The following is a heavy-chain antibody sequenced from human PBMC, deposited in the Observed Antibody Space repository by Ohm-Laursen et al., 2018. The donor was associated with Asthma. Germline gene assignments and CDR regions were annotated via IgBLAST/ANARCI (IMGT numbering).Heavy chain of an antibody. V-gene: IGHV1-8*02. Sequence: SVKVSCKASGYTFTNYAIHWVRQAPGQGLEWMGWMNPNSGKTGYAQKFQGRVIMTRNTAISTAYMEQSSLKSEDTAVYYCARPFKTHDHGDYRDFWYFDLWGRGTLITVSS. CDR3: ARPFKTHDHGDYRDFWYFDL. J-gene: IGHJ2*01. CDR1: GYTFTNYA. D-gene: IGHD4-17*01. CDR2: MNPNSGKT.